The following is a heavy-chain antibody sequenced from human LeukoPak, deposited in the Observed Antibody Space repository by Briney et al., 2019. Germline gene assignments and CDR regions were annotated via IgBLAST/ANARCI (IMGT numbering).Heavy chain of an antibody. CDR2: FSYSGST. D-gene: IGHD1-26*01. CDR3: ARMYSGTSYYFDY. J-gene: IGHJ4*02. CDR1: GVSISTYY. V-gene: IGHV4-59*01. Sequence: SETLSLTCSVSGVSISTYYWIWIRQPLAKGLEWMGFFSYSGSTKYNPSLKSRVTMSVDTSKNQFSLKLSSVTAADTAVYYCARMYSGTSYYFDYWGQGTLVTVSS.